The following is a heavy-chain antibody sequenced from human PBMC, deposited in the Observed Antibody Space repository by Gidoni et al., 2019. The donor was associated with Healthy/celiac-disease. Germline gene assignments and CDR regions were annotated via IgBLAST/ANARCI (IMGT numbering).Heavy chain of an antibody. CDR1: GYTFTSYG. CDR3: ARDFPVYDSSGYNTLYYYYGMDV. J-gene: IGHJ6*02. D-gene: IGHD3-22*01. CDR2: ISAYNGNT. V-gene: IGHV1-18*01. Sequence: QLHLVHSGAEVKKPGASVTVSCKASGYTFTSYGISWVRQAPGQGLEWMGWISAYNGNTNYAQKLQGRVTMTTDTYTSKAYMELRSLRSDDTAVYYCARDFPVYDSSGYNTLYYYYGMDVWGQGTTVTVSS.